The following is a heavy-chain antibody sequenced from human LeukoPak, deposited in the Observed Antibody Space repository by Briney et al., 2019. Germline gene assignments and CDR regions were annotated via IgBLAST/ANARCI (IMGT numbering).Heavy chain of an antibody. Sequence: GGSLRLSCAASGFTFSSYWMSWVRQAPGKGLEWVANIKQDGSEKYYVDSVKGRFTISRDNAKNSLYLQMNSLRAEDTAVYFCAKGGTYYDWFDPWGQGTLVTVSS. CDR3: AKGGTYYDWFDP. CDR1: GFTFSSYW. D-gene: IGHD3-22*01. CDR2: IKQDGSEK. J-gene: IGHJ5*02. V-gene: IGHV3-7*03.